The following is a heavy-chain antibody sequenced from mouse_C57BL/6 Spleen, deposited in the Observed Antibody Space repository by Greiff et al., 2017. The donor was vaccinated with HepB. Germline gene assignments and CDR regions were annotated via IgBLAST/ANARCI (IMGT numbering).Heavy chain of an antibody. J-gene: IGHJ3*01. Sequence: VQLKESGAELVRPGASVKLSCTASGFNIKDDYMHWVKQRPEQGLEWIGWIDPENGDTEYASKFQGKATITADTSSNTAYLQLSSLTSEDTAVYYCTKPSGAYWGQGTLVTVSA. V-gene: IGHV14-4*01. D-gene: IGHD3-2*02. CDR3: TKPSGAY. CDR1: GFNIKDDY. CDR2: IDPENGDT.